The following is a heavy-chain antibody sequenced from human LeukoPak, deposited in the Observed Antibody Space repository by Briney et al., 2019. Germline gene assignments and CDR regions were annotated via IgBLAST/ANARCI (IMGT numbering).Heavy chain of an antibody. CDR1: GFTFSDYP. D-gene: IGHD1-26*01. CDR3: VRPSGY. J-gene: IGHJ4*02. V-gene: IGHV3-64D*06. Sequence: PGGSLRLSCSASGFTFSDYPMHWVRQAPGKGLEYVSAITNNGGNTYYTGSVKGRFTISRDNSKNTLYLQMSSLRVEDTAVYYCVRPSGYWGQGTLVTVSS. CDR2: ITNNGGNT.